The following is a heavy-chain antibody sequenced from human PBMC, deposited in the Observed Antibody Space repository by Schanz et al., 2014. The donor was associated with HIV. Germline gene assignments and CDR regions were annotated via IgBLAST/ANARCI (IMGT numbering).Heavy chain of an antibody. CDR1: GFTFSNYA. CDR3: VRGDTVFEY. J-gene: IGHJ4*02. CDR2: ISGGGGST. D-gene: IGHD5-18*01. Sequence: EVQLLESGGGLVQPGGSLRLSCAASGFTFSNYAMIWVRQAPGKGLEWVSGISGGGGSTYYTDSVKGRFTISRDNSKNTLYLQMNSLRFADTAVYYCVRGDTVFEYWGQGTLVTVS. V-gene: IGHV3-23*01.